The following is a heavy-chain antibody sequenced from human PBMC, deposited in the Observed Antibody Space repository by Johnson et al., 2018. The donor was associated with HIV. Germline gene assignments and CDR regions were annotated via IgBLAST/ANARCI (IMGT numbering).Heavy chain of an antibody. CDR3: AKDSGSPLGAAFDI. CDR1: GFTFDDYA. V-gene: IGHV3-9*01. Sequence: VQLVESGGGLVQPGRSLRLSCAASGFTFDDYAMHWVRQAPGKGLEWVSGITWNSGSIGYADSVKGRFTISRDNAKNSLYLQMNRLGAEDTALYYCAKDSGSPLGAAFDIWGQGTMVTVSS. CDR2: ITWNSGSI. J-gene: IGHJ3*02. D-gene: IGHD1-26*01.